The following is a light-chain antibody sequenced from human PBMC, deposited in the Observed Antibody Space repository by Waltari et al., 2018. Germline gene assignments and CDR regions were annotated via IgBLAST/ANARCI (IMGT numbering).Light chain of an antibody. V-gene: IGLV2-11*01. Sequence: QSALTQPPSVSRSPGQSVTISCTGTSRDVGAYNYVSWYQQHPGKAPKVMIYDVNKRPSGVPDRFSGSKSGNTASLTISGLQAEDEADYYCCSYAGTYSLVFGGGTKLTVL. J-gene: IGLJ3*02. CDR3: CSYAGTYSLV. CDR2: DVN. CDR1: SRDVGAYNY.